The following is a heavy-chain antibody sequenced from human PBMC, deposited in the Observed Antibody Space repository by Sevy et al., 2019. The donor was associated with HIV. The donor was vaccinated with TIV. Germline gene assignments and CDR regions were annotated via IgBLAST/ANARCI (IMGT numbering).Heavy chain of an antibody. CDR3: ARVSIAAPPGFDY. CDR2: INPNSGGT. D-gene: IGHD6-6*01. Sequence: ASVKVSCKASGYTFTGYYMHWVRQAPGQGLEWMGRINPNSGGTNCAQKFQGRVTMTRDTSISTAYMELSRLRSDDTAMYYCARVSIAAPPGFDYWGQGTLVTVSS. CDR1: GYTFTGYY. V-gene: IGHV1-2*06. J-gene: IGHJ4*02.